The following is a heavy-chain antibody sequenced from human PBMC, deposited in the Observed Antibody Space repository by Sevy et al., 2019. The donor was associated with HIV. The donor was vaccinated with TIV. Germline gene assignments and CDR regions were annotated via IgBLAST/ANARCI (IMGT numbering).Heavy chain of an antibody. CDR2: IYYSGST. J-gene: IGHJ6*02. CDR1: GGSISSSSYY. Sequence: TLSLTCTVSGGSISSSSYYWGWIRQPPGKGLEWIGSIYYSGSTYYNPSLKSRVTISVDTSKNQFSLKLSSVTAADTAVYYCASSSSWSFYNYYGMDVWGQGTTVTVSS. V-gene: IGHV4-39*01. D-gene: IGHD6-13*01. CDR3: ASSSSWSFYNYYGMDV.